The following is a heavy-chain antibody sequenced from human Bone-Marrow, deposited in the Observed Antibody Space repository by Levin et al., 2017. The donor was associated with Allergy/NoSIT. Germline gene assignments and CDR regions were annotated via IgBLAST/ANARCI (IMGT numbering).Heavy chain of an antibody. D-gene: IGHD5-18*01. CDR1: GFTFSSYG. J-gene: IGHJ4*02. CDR3: AKDFSGSPGFQGYSYGPPIPYYFDY. Sequence: PGGSLRLSCAASGFTFSSYGMHWVRQAPGKGLEWVAVISYDGSNKYYADSVKGRFTISRDNSKNTLYLQMNSLRAEDTAVYYCAKDFSGSPGFQGYSYGPPIPYYFDYWGQGTLVTVSS. CDR2: ISYDGSNK. V-gene: IGHV3-30*18.